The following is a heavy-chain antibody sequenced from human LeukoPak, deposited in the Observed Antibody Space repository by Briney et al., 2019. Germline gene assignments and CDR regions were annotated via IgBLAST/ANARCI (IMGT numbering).Heavy chain of an antibody. D-gene: IGHD2-15*01. V-gene: IGHV3-7*04. CDR2: IKEDESEK. J-gene: IGHJ4*02. CDR3: ARDRAHCSGDTCYSLLEY. Sequence: GGSLRLSCAASGFTFSSFWMIWVRQAPGKGLEWVANIKEDESEKYYVDSVKGRFTISRDNAKNSLYLQINSLRAEDTAVYYCARDRAHCSGDTCYSLLEYWGQGTLVTVSS. CDR1: GFTFSSFW.